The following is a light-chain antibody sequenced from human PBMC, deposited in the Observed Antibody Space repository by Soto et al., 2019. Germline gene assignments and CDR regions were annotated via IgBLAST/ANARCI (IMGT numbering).Light chain of an antibody. CDR2: AAS. J-gene: IGKJ2*01. CDR1: QTVSTY. V-gene: IGKV1-39*01. CDR3: QQSYSNPYT. Sequence: DVLMTQSPSSLSASIGDRFTISCRTSQTVSTYLNWYQHKPGRGPTLLIYAASSLQSGVPSRFSGSGSGTDFTLTIGSLQPEDFETYYCQQSYSNPYTFGQGTKVDIK.